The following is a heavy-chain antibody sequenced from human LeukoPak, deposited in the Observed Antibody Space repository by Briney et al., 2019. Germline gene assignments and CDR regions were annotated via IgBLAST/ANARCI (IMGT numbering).Heavy chain of an antibody. CDR1: GGSISRYY. J-gene: IGHJ4*02. Sequence: SETLSLTCTVSGGSISRYYWSWIRQPPGKGLVWIGYISYTGSTNYHSSLKSRVTISLDTSQNQFFLKLTSVTPADTAVYYCARTAKYYYGSETYYFFDGWGQGTLVTVSS. CDR3: ARTAKYYYGSETYYFFDG. V-gene: IGHV4-59*01. CDR2: ISYTGST. D-gene: IGHD3-10*01.